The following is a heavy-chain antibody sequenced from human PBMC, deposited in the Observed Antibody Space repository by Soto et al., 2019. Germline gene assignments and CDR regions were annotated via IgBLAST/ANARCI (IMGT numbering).Heavy chain of an antibody. D-gene: IGHD5-12*01. J-gene: IGHJ6*02. V-gene: IGHV4-59*01. CDR1: GGSISSYY. CDR3: ARGRDSGWTTPYYYYGMDV. CDR2: IYYSGST. Sequence: SETLSLTCTVSGGSISSYYWSWIRQPPGKGLEWIGYIYYSGSTNYNPSLKSRVTISVDTSKNQFSLKLSSVTAADTAVYYCARGRDSGWTTPYYYYGMDVWGQGTTVTVS.